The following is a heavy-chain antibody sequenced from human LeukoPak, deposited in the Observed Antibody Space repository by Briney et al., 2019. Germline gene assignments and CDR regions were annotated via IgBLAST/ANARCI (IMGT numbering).Heavy chain of an antibody. Sequence: ASVKVSCKASGYTFSSYDISWVRQAPGQGLEWMGWISAYNGNTNYAQKLQGRVTMTTDTSTSTAYMELRSLRSDDTAVYYCARDLGDDTNYYYYYMDVWGKGTTVTVSS. CDR3: ARDLGDDTNYYYYYMDV. CDR1: GYTFSSYD. J-gene: IGHJ6*03. D-gene: IGHD1-26*01. CDR2: ISAYNGNT. V-gene: IGHV1-18*01.